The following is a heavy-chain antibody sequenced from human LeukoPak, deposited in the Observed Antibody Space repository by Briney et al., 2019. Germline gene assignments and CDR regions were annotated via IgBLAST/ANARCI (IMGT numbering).Heavy chain of an antibody. J-gene: IGHJ3*02. V-gene: IGHV4-34*01. CDR3: AREIDRGYSYGHDAFDI. CDR1: GGSFSGYY. Sequence: SETLSLTCAVYGGSFSGYYWSWIRQPPGKGLEWIGEINHSGSTNYNPSLKSRVTISVDTSKNQFSLKLSSVTAADTAVYYCAREIDRGYSYGHDAFDIWGQGTMVTVSS. D-gene: IGHD5-18*01. CDR2: INHSGST.